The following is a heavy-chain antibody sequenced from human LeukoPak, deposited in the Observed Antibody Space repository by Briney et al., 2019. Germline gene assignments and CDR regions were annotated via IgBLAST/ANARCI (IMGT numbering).Heavy chain of an antibody. CDR1: GFTVSSNY. Sequence: GGSLRLSCAASGFTVSSNYMSWVRQAPGRGLEWVSIIYTGGNTLYADSVKGRFIISRDNSKNTVYLQMNSLRDGDTAVYYCARGGPPRGISGAFDIWGQGTMVTVSS. D-gene: IGHD2-15*01. CDR3: ARGGPPRGISGAFDI. V-gene: IGHV3-53*01. J-gene: IGHJ3*02. CDR2: IYTGGNT.